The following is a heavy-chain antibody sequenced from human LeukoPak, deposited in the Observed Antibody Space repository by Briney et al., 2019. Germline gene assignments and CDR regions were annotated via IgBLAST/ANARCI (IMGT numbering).Heavy chain of an antibody. CDR1: GGSISSYY. Sequence: SETLSLTCTVSGGSISSYYWSWIRQPPGKGLEWIGHIYHSGGTTNYSPSLKSRVTISLDTSQNQISLNLTSVTAADTAVYYCARSSGSGSRNYYYYPLDVWGQGTTVTVSS. D-gene: IGHD3-10*01. CDR3: ARSSGSGSRNYYYYPLDV. CDR2: IYHSGGTT. V-gene: IGHV4-59*01. J-gene: IGHJ6*02.